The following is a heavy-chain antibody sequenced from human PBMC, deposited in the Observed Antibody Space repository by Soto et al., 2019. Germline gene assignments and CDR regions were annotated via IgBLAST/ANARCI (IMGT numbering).Heavy chain of an antibody. CDR3: ARASRSVCGGGSCYRLDSSFDS. Sequence: QVQLVQSGAEVKRPGSSVKVSCKASGGTFRTSGIAWVRQAPGQGPEWMGGVIPLFKTPKYAERFKGRLSITADESTGTVYLELSSLRSEDTAVYYCARASRSVCGGGSCYRLDSSFDSWGQGTLVFVSS. CDR1: GGTFRTSG. D-gene: IGHD2-15*01. CDR2: VIPLFKTP. V-gene: IGHV1-69*01. J-gene: IGHJ5*01.